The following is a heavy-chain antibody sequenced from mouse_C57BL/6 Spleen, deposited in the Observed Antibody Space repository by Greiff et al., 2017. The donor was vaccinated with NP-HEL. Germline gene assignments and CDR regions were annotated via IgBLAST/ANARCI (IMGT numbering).Heavy chain of an antibody. CDR3: ATPFYYGNYPFAY. Sequence: EVKLEESGGGLVKPGGSLKLSCAASGFTFSDYGMHWVRQAPEKGLEWVAYISSGSSTIYYADTVKGRFTISRDNAKNTLFLQMTSLRSEDTAMYYCATPFYYGNYPFAYWGQGTLVTVSA. CDR1: GFTFSDYG. V-gene: IGHV5-17*01. D-gene: IGHD2-1*01. CDR2: ISSGSSTI. J-gene: IGHJ3*01.